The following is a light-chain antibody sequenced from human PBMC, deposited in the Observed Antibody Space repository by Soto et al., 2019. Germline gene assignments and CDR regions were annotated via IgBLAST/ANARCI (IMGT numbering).Light chain of an antibody. CDR2: DAY. V-gene: IGKV3-11*01. J-gene: IGKJ1*01. CDR3: QQRSNWPWT. Sequence: ELVLTPSPVTLLLCPAERATLSCRSCQSCRGLLAWYQQKPGQAPRLLIYDAYNRATGIPGRFSGSGSGTDFTLTISSLEPEDFAVYYCQQRSNWPWTFGQGTKVDIK. CDR1: QSCRGL.